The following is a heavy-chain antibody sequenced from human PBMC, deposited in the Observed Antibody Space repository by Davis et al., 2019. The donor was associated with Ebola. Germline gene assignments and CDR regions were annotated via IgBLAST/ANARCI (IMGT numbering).Heavy chain of an antibody. CDR2: IYYSGST. CDR3: ARGFLWFGELAAFDI. V-gene: IGHV4-59*11. J-gene: IGHJ3*02. Sequence: PSETLSPTCTVSGGSISSHYWSWIRQPPGKGLEWIGYIYYSGSTNYNPSLKSRVTISVDTSKNQFSLKLSSVTAADTAVYYCARGFLWFGELAAFDIWGQGTMVTVSS. CDR1: GGSISSHY. D-gene: IGHD3-10*01.